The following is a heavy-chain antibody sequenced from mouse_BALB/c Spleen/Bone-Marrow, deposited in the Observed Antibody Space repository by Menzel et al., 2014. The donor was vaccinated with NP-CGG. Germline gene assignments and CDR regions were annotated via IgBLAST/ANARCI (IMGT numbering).Heavy chain of an antibody. J-gene: IGHJ3*01. Sequence: EVQVVESGGGLVKPGGSLKLSCAASGFTFSSYAMSWVRQTPEKRLEWVATISSGGSYTYYPDSVKGRFTISRDNAKNTLYLQMSSLRSEDTAMHYCARPHYYGSSWFAYWGQGTLVTVSA. D-gene: IGHD1-1*01. CDR2: ISSGGSYT. CDR1: GFTFSSYA. CDR3: ARPHYYGSSWFAY. V-gene: IGHV5-9-3*01.